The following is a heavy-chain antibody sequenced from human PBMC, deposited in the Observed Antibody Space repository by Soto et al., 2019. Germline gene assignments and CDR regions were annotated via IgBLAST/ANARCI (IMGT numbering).Heavy chain of an antibody. CDR1: GFIFTGHW. Sequence: EEQVVESGGGLVQPGGSLRLSCAASGFIFTGHWMHWVRQGPGKGLDWVSGINNDGGATFYADSVKGRFTISRDNSNNMVYLQMNSLGAGDSAVYYCGTVFDLWGHGTQVTVSS. D-gene: IGHD4-4*01. V-gene: IGHV3-74*01. J-gene: IGHJ5*02. CDR3: GTVFDL. CDR2: INNDGGAT.